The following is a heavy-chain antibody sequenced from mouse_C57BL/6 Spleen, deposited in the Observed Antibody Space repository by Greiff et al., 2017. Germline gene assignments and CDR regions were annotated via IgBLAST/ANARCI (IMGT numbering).Heavy chain of an antibody. CDR2: IYPGDGDT. V-gene: IGHV1-82*01. D-gene: IGHD1-1*01. CDR1: GYAFSSSW. CDR3: ARDYGRGYAMDY. Sequence: QVQLQQSGPELVKPGASVKISCKASGYAFSSSWMNWVKQRPGKGLEWIGRIYPGDGDTNYNGKFKGKATLTADKSSSTAYMQLSSLTSEDSAVYFCARDYGRGYAMDYWGQGTSVTVSS. J-gene: IGHJ4*01.